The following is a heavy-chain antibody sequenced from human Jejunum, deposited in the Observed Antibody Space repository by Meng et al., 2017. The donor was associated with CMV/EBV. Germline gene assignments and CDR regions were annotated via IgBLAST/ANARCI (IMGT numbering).Heavy chain of an antibody. CDR2: INPSSGDT. V-gene: IGHV1-2*02. D-gene: IGHD2-21*01. CDR3: ARDKCGADCQLGLFDS. CDR1: YPFSDNY. J-gene: IGHJ5*01. Sequence: YPFSDNYMYWVRQVPGQGLEWMGWINPSSGDTKFAEKFRDRVTMTRDLSTNTAYMEVSSLRADDTAVYFCARDKCGADCQLGLFDSWGLGTLVTVSS.